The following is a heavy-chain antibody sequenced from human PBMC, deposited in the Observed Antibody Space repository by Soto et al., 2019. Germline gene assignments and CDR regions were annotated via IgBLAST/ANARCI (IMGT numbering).Heavy chain of an antibody. CDR1: GYSFTSYW. Sequence: PGESLKISCKGSGYSFTSYWIGWVRQMPGKGLEWMGIIYPGDSDTRYSPSFQGQVTISADKSISTAYLQWSSLKASDTAMYYCARHGGYCGGDCYKDHYYYGMDVWGQGTTVTVSS. V-gene: IGHV5-51*01. CDR3: ARHGGYCGGDCYKDHYYYGMDV. J-gene: IGHJ6*02. D-gene: IGHD2-21*02. CDR2: IYPGDSDT.